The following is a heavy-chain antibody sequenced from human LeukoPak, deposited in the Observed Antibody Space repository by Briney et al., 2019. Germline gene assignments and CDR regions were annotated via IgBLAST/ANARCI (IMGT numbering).Heavy chain of an antibody. D-gene: IGHD3-22*01. CDR2: IYYSGST. Sequence: SQTLSLTCTVSGGSISSSSYYWGWIRQPPGKGLEWIGSIYYSGSTYYNPSLKSRVTISVDTSKNQFSLTLSSVTAADTAVYYCAREYYDSSAGGAFDIWGQGTMVTVSS. CDR1: GGSISSSSYY. CDR3: AREYYDSSAGGAFDI. V-gene: IGHV4-39*07. J-gene: IGHJ3*02.